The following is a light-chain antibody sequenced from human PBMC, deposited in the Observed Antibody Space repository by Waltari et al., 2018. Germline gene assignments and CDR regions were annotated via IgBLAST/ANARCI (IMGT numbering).Light chain of an antibody. J-gene: IGLJ2*01. CDR1: SSDVGSYNI. V-gene: IGLV2-23*01. CDR3: CSYAGSSTVV. Sequence: QSALTQPASVSGSPGQSITISCTGTSSDVGSYNIFPWYQQHPGKAPKLMIYEGSKRPSGVSNRFSGSKSGNTASLTISGLQAEDEADYYCCSYAGSSTVVFGGGTKLTVL. CDR2: EGS.